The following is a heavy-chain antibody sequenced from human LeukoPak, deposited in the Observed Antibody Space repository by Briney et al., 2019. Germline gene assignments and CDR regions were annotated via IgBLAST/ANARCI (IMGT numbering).Heavy chain of an antibody. CDR3: AKDQIIPQVDYYYHYMDV. CDR1: GFTFSSYA. D-gene: IGHD3-3*01. V-gene: IGHV3-23*01. J-gene: IGHJ6*03. Sequence: RAGGSLRLSCAASGFTFSSYAMSWVRQAPGKGLEWVSAISGSGGSRYYVDSVKGRFTISRDNSKNTVYLQMNSLRAEDTAVYYCAKDQIIPQVDYYYHYMDVWGKGTTVTVSS. CDR2: ISGSGGSR.